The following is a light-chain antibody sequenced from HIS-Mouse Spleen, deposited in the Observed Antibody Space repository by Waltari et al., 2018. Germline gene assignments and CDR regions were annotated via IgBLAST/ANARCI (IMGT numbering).Light chain of an antibody. CDR1: QSISSY. CDR2: AAS. CDR3: QQCYSTLYT. V-gene: IGKV1-39*01. J-gene: IGKJ2*01. Sequence: DLQMNPSPSSLSASVGDRVTNTCRASQSISSYLNWYQQKPGKAPKLLIYAASSLQSGVPSRFSGSGSGTDFTLTISSLQPEDFATYYCQQCYSTLYTFGQGTKLEIK.